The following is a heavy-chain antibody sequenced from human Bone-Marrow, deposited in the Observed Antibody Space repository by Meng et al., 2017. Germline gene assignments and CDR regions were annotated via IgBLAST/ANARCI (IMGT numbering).Heavy chain of an antibody. J-gene: IGHJ4*02. V-gene: IGHV3-11*04. CDR3: ARSSSGWYRITIFDY. CDR2: ISSSGSTI. Sequence: GGSLRLSCAASGFTFSDYYMSWIRQAPGKGLEWVSYISSSGSTIYYADSVKGRFTISRDNAKNSLYLQMNSLRAEDTAVYYCARSSSGWYRITIFDYWGQGTLVTVSS. CDR1: GFTFSDYY. D-gene: IGHD6-19*01.